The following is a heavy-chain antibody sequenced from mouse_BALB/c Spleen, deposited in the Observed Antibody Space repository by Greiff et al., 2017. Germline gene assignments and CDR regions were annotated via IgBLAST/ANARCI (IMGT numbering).Heavy chain of an antibody. D-gene: IGHD2-4*01. Sequence: VQLQQSGAELMKPGASVKISCKATGYTFSSYWIEWVKQRPGHGLEWIGEILPGSGSTNYNEKFKGKATFTADTSSNTAYMQLSSLTSEDSAVYYCATIYYDYDPFAYWGQGTLVTVSA. CDR1: GYTFSSYW. J-gene: IGHJ3*01. CDR2: ILPGSGST. CDR3: ATIYYDYDPFAY. V-gene: IGHV1-9*01.